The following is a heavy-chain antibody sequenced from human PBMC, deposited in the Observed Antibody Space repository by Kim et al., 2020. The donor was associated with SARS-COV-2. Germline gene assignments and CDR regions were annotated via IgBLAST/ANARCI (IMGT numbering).Heavy chain of an antibody. V-gene: IGHV3-30*18. CDR3: ANSVGATGGAFDI. Sequence: GGSLRLSCAASGFTFSSYGMHWVRQAPGKGLEWVAVISYDGSNKYYADSVKGRFTISRDNSKNTLYLQMNSLRAEDTAVYYCANSVGATGGAFDIWGQGTMVTVSS. J-gene: IGHJ3*02. CDR2: ISYDGSNK. D-gene: IGHD1-26*01. CDR1: GFTFSSYG.